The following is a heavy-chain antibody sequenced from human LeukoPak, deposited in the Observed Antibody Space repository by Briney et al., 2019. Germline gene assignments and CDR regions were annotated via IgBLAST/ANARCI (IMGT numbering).Heavy chain of an antibody. J-gene: IGHJ3*02. D-gene: IGHD6-13*01. V-gene: IGHV3-9*03. CDR3: AKSRGHSSSWYLDAFDI. CDR1: GFTFDDYA. CDR2: ISWNSGSI. Sequence: GGSLRLSCAASGFTFDDYAMHWVRQAPGKGLEWVSGISWNSGSIGCADSVKGRFTISRDNAKNSLYLQMNSLRAEDMALYYCAKSRGHSSSWYLDAFDIWGQGTMVTVSS.